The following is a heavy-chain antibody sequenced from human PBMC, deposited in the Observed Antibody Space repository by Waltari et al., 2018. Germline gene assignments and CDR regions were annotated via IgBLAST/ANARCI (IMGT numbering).Heavy chain of an antibody. CDR1: GSTFADYA. CDR3: AKVGPRGYDSSGLFDY. Sequence: EVQLVESGGGVVQPGGSLRLSCAASGSTFADYAMRLARQAPGTGLEWVSLISGVGGSTYYADSVKDRFTISRDNSKNSLYLQMNSLRTEDTALYYCAKVGPRGYDSSGLFDYWGQGTLVTVSS. CDR2: ISGVGGST. V-gene: IGHV3-43*02. J-gene: IGHJ4*02. D-gene: IGHD3-22*01.